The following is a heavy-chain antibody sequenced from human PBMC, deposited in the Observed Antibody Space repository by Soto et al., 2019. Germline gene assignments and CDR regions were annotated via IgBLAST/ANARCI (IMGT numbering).Heavy chain of an antibody. Sequence: LRLSCAASGFTFSGSAMHWVRQASGKGLEWVGRIRSKANSYATAYAASVKGRFTISRDDSKNTAYLQMNSLKTEDTAVYYCTRPGGGVRGSSRGPYGKDVRGPGTTVTVSS. CDR2: IRSKANSYAT. J-gene: IGHJ6*02. CDR3: TRPGGGVRGSSRGPYGKDV. D-gene: IGHD3-10*01. V-gene: IGHV3-73*01. CDR1: GFTFSGSA.